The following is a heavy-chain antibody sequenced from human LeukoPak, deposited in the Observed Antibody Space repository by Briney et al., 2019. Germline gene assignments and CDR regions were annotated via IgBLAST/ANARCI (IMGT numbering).Heavy chain of an antibody. J-gene: IGHJ1*01. D-gene: IGHD3-22*01. V-gene: IGHV3-30*04. CDR2: TSYDGRNQ. CDR1: GFIFSRYT. Sequence: GGSLRLSCAVSGFIFSRYTMHWVCQAPRQGLERVGVTSYDGRNQYYADSVEGRITISRHNSKNSLYLQMNSLRPEDTAVYYCARDVDRSGYYAPKYLQQWGEGTLVTLP. CDR3: ARDVDRSGYYAPKYLQQ.